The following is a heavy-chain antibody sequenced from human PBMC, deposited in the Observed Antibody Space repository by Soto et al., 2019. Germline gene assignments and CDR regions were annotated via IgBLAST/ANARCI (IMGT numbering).Heavy chain of an antibody. Sequence: EVQLLESGGGLVEPGGSLRLSCAASGFTFSSYAMSWVRQAPGKGLEWVSAISGGGGSTYYADSVKGRFTISRDNSKNTLYLQMNSLRAEDTAVYYCAKDGRGWDLPADYWGQGALVTVSS. CDR2: ISGGGGST. V-gene: IGHV3-23*01. D-gene: IGHD1-26*01. J-gene: IGHJ4*02. CDR1: GFTFSSYA. CDR3: AKDGRGWDLPADY.